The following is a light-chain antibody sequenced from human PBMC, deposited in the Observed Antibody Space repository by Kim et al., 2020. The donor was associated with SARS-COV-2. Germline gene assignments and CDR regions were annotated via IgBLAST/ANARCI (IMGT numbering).Light chain of an antibody. Sequence: QSALTQPASVSGSPGQSITISCTGTSSDLNAPNYVSWYRQHPGKAPKLLIYGVNNRPSGVSNRFSGSKSGNTASLTISGLQAEDEADYYCSSYTSGTTFYVFGTGTKGTVL. J-gene: IGLJ1*01. CDR1: SSDLNAPNY. V-gene: IGLV2-14*03. CDR3: SSYTSGTTFYV. CDR2: GVN.